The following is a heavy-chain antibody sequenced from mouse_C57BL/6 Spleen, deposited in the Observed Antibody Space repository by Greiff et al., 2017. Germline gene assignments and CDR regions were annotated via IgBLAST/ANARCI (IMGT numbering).Heavy chain of an antibody. J-gene: IGHJ2*01. CDR1: GYAFSSSW. CDR2: IYPGDGDT. D-gene: IGHD1-1*01. V-gene: IGHV1-82*01. CDR3: AIGGHDYGSSYPFYFDD. Sequence: VQLQQSGPELVKPGASVKISCKASGYAFSSSWMNWVKQRPGKGLEWIGRIYPGDGDTNYNGKFKGKATLTADKSSSTAYMQLSSLTSEDSAVYFCAIGGHDYGSSYPFYFDDWGQGTTLTVSS.